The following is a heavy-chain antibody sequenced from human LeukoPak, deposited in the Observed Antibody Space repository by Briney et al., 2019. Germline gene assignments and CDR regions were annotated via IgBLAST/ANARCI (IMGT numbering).Heavy chain of an antibody. CDR1: GYTFTSYY. J-gene: IGHJ4*02. V-gene: IGHV1-46*01. CDR3: ARGPLVAARLDY. D-gene: IGHD6-6*01. CDR2: INPSGGST. Sequence: ASVKASCKASGYTFTSYYMHWVRQAPGQGLEWMGIINPSGGSTSYAQKFQGRVTMTRDMSTSTVYMELSSLRSEDTAVYYCARGPLVAARLDYWGQGTLVTVSS.